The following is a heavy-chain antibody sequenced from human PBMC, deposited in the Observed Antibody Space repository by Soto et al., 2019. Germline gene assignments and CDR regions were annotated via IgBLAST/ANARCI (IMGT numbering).Heavy chain of an antibody. CDR2: ISSNGGST. CDR1: GFTFSSYA. CDR3: VKDPDEKWYRPPAYYYYGMDV. J-gene: IGHJ6*02. Sequence: PGGSLRLSCSASGFTFSSYAMHWVRQAPGKGLEYVSAISSNGGSTYYADSVKGRFTISRDNSKNTLYLQMSSLRAEDTAVYYCVKDPDEKWYRPPAYYYYGMDVWGQGTTVTVSS. D-gene: IGHD1-1*01. V-gene: IGHV3-64D*08.